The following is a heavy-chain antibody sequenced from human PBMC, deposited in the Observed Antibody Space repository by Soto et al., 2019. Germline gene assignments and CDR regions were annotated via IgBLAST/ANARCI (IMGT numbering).Heavy chain of an antibody. J-gene: IGHJ6*02. CDR2: IYYSGST. CDR3: ASQSYYCSSTSCYYYYGMDV. Sequence: SETLSLTCTVSGGSISSSSYYWGWIRQPPGKGLEWIGSIYYSGSTYYNPSLKSRVTISVDTSKNQFSLKLSSVTAADTAVYYCASQSYYCSSTSCYYYYGMDVWGQGTTVTVSS. CDR1: GGSISSSSYY. D-gene: IGHD2-2*01. V-gene: IGHV4-39*07.